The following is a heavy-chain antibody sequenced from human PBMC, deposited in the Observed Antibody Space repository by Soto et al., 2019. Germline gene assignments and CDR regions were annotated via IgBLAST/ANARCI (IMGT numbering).Heavy chain of an antibody. CDR3: ARVGYSSSPTADAFDI. D-gene: IGHD6-13*01. J-gene: IGHJ3*02. CDR2: INPNSGGT. V-gene: IGHV1-2*04. Sequence: ASVKVSCKASGYTFTGYYMHWVRQAPGQGLEWMGWINPNSGGTNYAQKFQGWVTMTRDTSISTAYMELSRLRSDDTAVYYCARVGYSSSPTADAFDIWGQGTMVTVSS. CDR1: GYTFTGYY.